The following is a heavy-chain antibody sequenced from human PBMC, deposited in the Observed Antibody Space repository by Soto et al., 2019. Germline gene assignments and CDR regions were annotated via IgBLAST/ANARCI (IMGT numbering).Heavy chain of an antibody. D-gene: IGHD1-1*01. CDR2: IAYDGSNR. Sequence: QVQLVESGGGVVQPGRSLRLSCAASGFSISRSAMHWVRQAPGKGLEWVAVIAYDGSNRWYADSAKGRFTISRDNSKNKVYLEMSSLIGEDTAVYYCARDLQAGTDNVNWFAHWGQGTLVTVSS. J-gene: IGHJ5*02. CDR1: GFSISRSA. V-gene: IGHV3-30*04. CDR3: ARDLQAGTDNVNWFAH.